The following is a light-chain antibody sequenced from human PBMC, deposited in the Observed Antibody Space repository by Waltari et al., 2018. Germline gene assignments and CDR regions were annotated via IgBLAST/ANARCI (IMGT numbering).Light chain of an antibody. V-gene: IGKV1-12*01. CDR1: QSISNW. CDR3: QQTNSFPWT. J-gene: IGKJ1*01. Sequence: DIQMTQSPSSVSASVGDTVTLTCRTSQSISNWVAWYQQKPGKAPNLLIYGASSLQSGVPPRFGGSGSGTDFTITISGLQPEDFAKYFCQQTNSFPWTFGQGTKVEVK. CDR2: GAS.